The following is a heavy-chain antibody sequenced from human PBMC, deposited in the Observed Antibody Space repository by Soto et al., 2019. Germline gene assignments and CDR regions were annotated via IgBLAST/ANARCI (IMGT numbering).Heavy chain of an antibody. CDR2: ISAYNGNT. CDR3: AGQGGVTTGGAFDI. CDR1: GYTFTSYG. Sequence: ASVKVSCKASGYTFTSYGISWVRQAPGQGLEWMGWISAYNGNTNYAQKLQGRVTMTKDTSTSTAYMELRSLRSDDTAVYYCAGQGGVTTGGAFDIWGQGTMVTVSS. V-gene: IGHV1-18*01. J-gene: IGHJ3*02. D-gene: IGHD4-17*01.